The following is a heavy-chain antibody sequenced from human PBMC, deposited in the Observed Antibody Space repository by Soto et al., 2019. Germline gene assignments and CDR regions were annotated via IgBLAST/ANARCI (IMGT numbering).Heavy chain of an antibody. CDR1: GGTFSTYA. CDR3: AREIVGVIISRGRDAFEI. J-gene: IGHJ3*02. V-gene: IGHV1-69*13. Sequence: SVKVSCKASGGTFSTYAISWVRQAPGQGLEWMGGIIPIFGTAKYAQKFQGRVTITADESTSTAYMELSSLRSEDTAVYYSAREIVGVIISRGRDAFEIWGQGTMVTVSS. CDR2: IIPIFGTA. D-gene: IGHD3-3*01.